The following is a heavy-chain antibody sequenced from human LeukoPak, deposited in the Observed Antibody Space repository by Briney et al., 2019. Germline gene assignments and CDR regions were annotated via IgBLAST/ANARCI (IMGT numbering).Heavy chain of an antibody. V-gene: IGHV4-59*11. CDR1: VDSLSSHY. J-gene: IGHJ4*02. D-gene: IGHD5-18*01. CDR2: LCYSGST. Sequence: SGTLSLTCAVSVDSLSSHYWSWIREPPGKGPEWIGDLCYSGSTNYNPSLKSRVPISVDTSKNQFSLKLSSVTAADTAVYYCARAGGVHDTPMDLDYWGQGSLVTVS. CDR3: ARAGGVHDTPMDLDY.